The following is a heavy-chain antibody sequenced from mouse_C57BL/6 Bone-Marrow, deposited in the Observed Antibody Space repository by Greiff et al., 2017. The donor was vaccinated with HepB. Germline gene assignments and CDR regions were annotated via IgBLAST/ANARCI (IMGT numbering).Heavy chain of an antibody. V-gene: IGHV1-81*01. CDR3: ARDYGNYEGVDDY. D-gene: IGHD2-1*01. CDR1: GYTFTSYG. CDR2: IYPRSGNT. J-gene: IGHJ2*01. Sequence: GAELARPGASVKLSCKASGYTFTSYGISWVKQRTGQGLEWIGEIYPRSGNTYYNEKFKGKATLTADKSSSTAYMELRSLTSEDSAVYFCARDYGNYEGVDDYWGQGTTLTVSS.